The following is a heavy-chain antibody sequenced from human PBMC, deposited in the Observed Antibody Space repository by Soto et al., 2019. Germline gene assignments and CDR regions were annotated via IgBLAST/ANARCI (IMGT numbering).Heavy chain of an antibody. J-gene: IGHJ4*02. CDR2: IYYSGST. Sequence: QLQLQESGPGLVKPSETLSLTCTVSGGSISSSSYYWGWIRQPPGKGLEWIGSIYYSGSTYYNPSLKSRVXISVXXSKNXXSLXXXSXXXXXTXXYXXXXXXXXXXXXXXYXGQGTLVTVSS. CDR3: XXXXXXXXXXXXY. V-gene: IGHV4-39*01. CDR1: GGSISSSSYY.